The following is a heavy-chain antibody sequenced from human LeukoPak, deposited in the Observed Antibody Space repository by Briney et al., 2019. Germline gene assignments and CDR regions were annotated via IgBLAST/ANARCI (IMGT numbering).Heavy chain of an antibody. CDR3: ARPFGVSGVAGLPTTYYYYGMDV. CDR2: IWYDGSNK. V-gene: IGHV3-30*19. CDR1: GFTFSSYG. D-gene: IGHD6-19*01. J-gene: IGHJ6*02. Sequence: PGGSLRLSCAASGFTFSSYGMHWVRQAPGKGLEWVAVIWYDGSNKYYADSVKGRFTISRDNSKNTLYLQMNSLRAEDTAVYYCARPFGVSGVAGLPTTYYYYGMDVWGQGTMVTVSS.